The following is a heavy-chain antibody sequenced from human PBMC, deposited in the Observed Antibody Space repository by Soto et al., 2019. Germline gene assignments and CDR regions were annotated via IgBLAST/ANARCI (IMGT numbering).Heavy chain of an antibody. CDR1: GFTFDDYA. CDR3: AKEGGASSSSWYYYYGMDV. J-gene: IGHJ6*02. V-gene: IGHV3-9*01. D-gene: IGHD6-6*01. CDR2: ISWNSGSI. Sequence: GGSLRLSCAASGFTFDDYAMHWVRQAPGKGLEWVSGISWNSGSIGYADSVKGRFTISRDNAKNSLYLQMNSLRAEDTALYYCAKEGGASSSSWYYYYGMDVWGQGTTVTVSS.